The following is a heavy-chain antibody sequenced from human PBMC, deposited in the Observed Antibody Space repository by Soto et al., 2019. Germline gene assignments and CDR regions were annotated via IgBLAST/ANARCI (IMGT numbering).Heavy chain of an antibody. J-gene: IGHJ4*02. D-gene: IGHD3-16*01. Sequence: GGSLRLSCVVSGLTFSSYWMSWVRQAPGKGLEWVAKINHGGSESYYVDSVKGRFTISRDNAKNTLYLQMNSLRAEDTAIYYCAKYDESFDSWGQGTLVTVSS. V-gene: IGHV3-7*03. CDR2: INHGGSES. CDR3: AKYDESFDS. CDR1: GLTFSSYW.